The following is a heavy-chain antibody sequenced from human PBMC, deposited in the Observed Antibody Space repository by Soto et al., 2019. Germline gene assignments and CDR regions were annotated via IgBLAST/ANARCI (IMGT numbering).Heavy chain of an antibody. CDR3: ARDFPKRDIAVVPAARWPMDV. D-gene: IGHD2-2*01. J-gene: IGHJ6*02. CDR2: IWYDGSNK. CDR1: GFTFSSYG. V-gene: IGHV3-33*01. Sequence: PGGSLRLSCAASGFTFSSYGMHWVRQAPGKGLEWVAVIWYDGSNKYYADSVKGRFTISRDNSKNTLYLQMNSLRAEDTAVYYCARDFPKRDIAVVPAARWPMDVWGQGTTVTVSS.